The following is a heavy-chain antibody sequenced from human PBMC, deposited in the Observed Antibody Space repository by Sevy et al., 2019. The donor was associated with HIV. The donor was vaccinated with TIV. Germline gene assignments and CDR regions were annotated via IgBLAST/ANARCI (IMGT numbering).Heavy chain of an antibody. CDR1: GFPFNDHA. D-gene: IGHD4-17*01. J-gene: IGHJ6*02. CDR2: ISWNSRNI. CDR3: ARDLPSAVTDPFYYYGLAV. V-gene: IGHV3-9*01. Sequence: GGSLRLSCAASGFPFNDHAMHWVRLVPGKGLEWVSGISWNSRNIGYADSVKGRFTISRDNSKNTMYLQMNSLRVEDTAVYYCARDLPSAVTDPFYYYGLAVWGQGTTVTVSS.